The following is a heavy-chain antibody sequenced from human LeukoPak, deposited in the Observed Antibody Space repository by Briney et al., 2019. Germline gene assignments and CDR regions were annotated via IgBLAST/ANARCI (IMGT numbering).Heavy chain of an antibody. D-gene: IGHD3/OR15-3a*01. J-gene: IGHJ3*02. CDR2: IDGHSGII. Sequence: GGSLRLSCAAFGFTFTMFGMLWVRQAPGEGLEWVSYIDGHSGIIYYADSVQGRFTISRDNAKDSVFLQMNGLRVDDTAVYYCARTYDFGRGPPGDAFDNWGQGTLVTVPS. V-gene: IGHV3-48*01. CDR1: GFTFTMFG. CDR3: ARTYDFGRGPPGDAFDN.